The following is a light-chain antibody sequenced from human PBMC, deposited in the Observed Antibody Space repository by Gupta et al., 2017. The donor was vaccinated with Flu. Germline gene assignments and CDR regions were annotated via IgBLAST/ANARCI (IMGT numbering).Light chain of an antibody. Sequence: GTAPNLLIYENNKRGSGLPDRFSGSKSVTSATLCSTRLQAGEEADYYCYTWDSSRSGWVFGGGTKVTVL. J-gene: IGLJ3*02. CDR3: YTWDSSRSGWV. CDR2: ENN. V-gene: IGLV1-51*02.